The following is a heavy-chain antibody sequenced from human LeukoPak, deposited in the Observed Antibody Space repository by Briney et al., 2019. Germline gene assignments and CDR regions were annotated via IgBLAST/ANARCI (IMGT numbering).Heavy chain of an antibody. CDR2: ISNNGGST. Sequence: GGSLRLSCSASGFTFSGYAMLWVRHAPGKGLECVSAISNNGGSTYYADSVKGRFTVSRDNSKNTLHLQMSRLRVEDTAVYYCAMNWNCDYWGQGTLVTVSS. V-gene: IGHV3-64D*09. J-gene: IGHJ4*02. CDR3: AMNWNCDY. D-gene: IGHD1-1*01. CDR1: GFTFSGYA.